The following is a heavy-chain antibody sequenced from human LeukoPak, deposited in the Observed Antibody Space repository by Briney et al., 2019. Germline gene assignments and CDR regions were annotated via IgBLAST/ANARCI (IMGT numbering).Heavy chain of an antibody. J-gene: IGHJ4*02. V-gene: IGHV3-30*04. CDR1: GFTFSSYA. CDR3: AKAVLWFGELLDYFDY. D-gene: IGHD3-10*01. Sequence: GGSLRLSCAASGFTFSSYAMHWVRQAPGKGLEWVAVISYDGSNKYYADSVKGRFTISRDNSKNTLYLQMNSLRAEDTAVYYCAKAVLWFGELLDYFDYWGQGTLVTVSS. CDR2: ISYDGSNK.